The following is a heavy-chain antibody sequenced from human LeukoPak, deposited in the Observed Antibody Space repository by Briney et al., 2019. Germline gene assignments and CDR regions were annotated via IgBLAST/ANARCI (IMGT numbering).Heavy chain of an antibody. CDR1: GFTFSSYS. V-gene: IGHV3-21*04. J-gene: IGHJ3*02. CDR3: AKVEWPDAFSI. CDR2: ISSSSSYI. Sequence: PGGSLRLSCAASGFTFSSYSMNWVRQAPGKGLEWVSSISSSSSYIYYADSVKGRFTISRDNAKNSLYLQMNSLRAEDTAIYYCAKVEWPDAFSIWGQGTMVTVSS. D-gene: IGHD3-3*01.